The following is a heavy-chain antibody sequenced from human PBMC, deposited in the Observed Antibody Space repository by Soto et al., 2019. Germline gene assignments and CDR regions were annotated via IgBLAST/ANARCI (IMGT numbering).Heavy chain of an antibody. CDR1: GYTFTSYA. J-gene: IGHJ5*02. D-gene: IGHD2-2*01. CDR2: INAGNGNT. CDR3: ARDRLGCISTSCFGFDP. Sequence: ASVKVSCKASGYTFTSYAMHWVRQAPGQRLEWMGWINAGNGNTKYSQKFQGRVTITRDTSASTAYMELSSLRSEDTAVYYCARDRLGCISTSCFGFDPWGQGTLVTVSS. V-gene: IGHV1-3*01.